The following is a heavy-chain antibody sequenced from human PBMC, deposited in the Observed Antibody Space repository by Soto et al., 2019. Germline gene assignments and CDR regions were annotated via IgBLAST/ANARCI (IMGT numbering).Heavy chain of an antibody. V-gene: IGHV1-18*01. CDR2: ISAYNGNT. J-gene: IGHJ4*02. CDR1: GYTFTSYG. Sequence: QVQLVQSGAEVKKPGASVKVSCKASGYTFTSYGISWVRQAPGQGLEWMGWISAYNGNTNYAQKLQGRVIMTTDTTTSTAYMELRSLSSDDTAVDYCARDAVRYFDWLAHLDYWGQGTLVTVSS. D-gene: IGHD3-9*01. CDR3: ARDAVRYFDWLAHLDY.